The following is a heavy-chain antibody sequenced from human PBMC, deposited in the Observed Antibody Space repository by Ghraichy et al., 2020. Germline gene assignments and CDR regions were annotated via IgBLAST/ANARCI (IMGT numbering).Heavy chain of an antibody. CDR2: IIPIFGTA. V-gene: IGHV1-69*13. CDR3: ARGVDCSSTSCYSTADYYGMDV. CDR1: GGTFSSYA. J-gene: IGHJ6*02. Sequence: SVKVSCKASGGTFSSYAISWVRQAPGQGLEWMGGIIPIFGTANYAQKFQGRVTITADESTSTAYMELSSLRSEDTAVYYCARGVDCSSTSCYSTADYYGMDVWGQGTTVTVSS. D-gene: IGHD2-2*02.